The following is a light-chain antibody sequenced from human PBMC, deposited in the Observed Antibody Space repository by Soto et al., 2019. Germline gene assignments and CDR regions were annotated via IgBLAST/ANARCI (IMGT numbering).Light chain of an antibody. Sequence: QSALTXPRSXXXXXXQSVTISCTGXXXDIGGFPYFSWYQQVPGKAPKLMISAVTQRSSGVPDRFSGSKSGNTASLTISGLQADDEADYFCCSYTASDLWVFGGGTKLTVL. CDR3: CSYTASDLWV. CDR2: AVT. V-gene: IGLV2-11*01. CDR1: XXDIGGFPY. J-gene: IGLJ3*02.